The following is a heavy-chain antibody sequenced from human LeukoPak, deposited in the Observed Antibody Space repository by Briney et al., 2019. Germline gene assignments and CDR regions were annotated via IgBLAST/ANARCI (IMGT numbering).Heavy chain of an antibody. CDR3: AKDGSGWLDY. V-gene: IGHV4-61*02. CDR1: GGSISSGRYY. D-gene: IGHD6-19*01. Sequence: SGTLSLTCTVSGGSISSGRYYWTWIRQPAGKGLEWIGRMYHTGSTMYNPSFRSRVTISVDTSKNQFSLKLNSVTAADTAVYYCAKDGSGWLDYWGQGTLVTVSS. J-gene: IGHJ4*02. CDR2: MYHTGST.